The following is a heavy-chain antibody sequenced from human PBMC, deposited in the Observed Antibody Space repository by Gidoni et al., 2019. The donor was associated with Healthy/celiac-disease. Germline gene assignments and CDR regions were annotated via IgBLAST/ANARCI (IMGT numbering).Heavy chain of an antibody. D-gene: IGHD1-26*01. CDR1: GFPFSSYA. Sequence: EVQLLASGGGLVQPGGSLRLSCAASGFPFSSYAMSWVRQAPGKGLEWVSAISGSGGSTYYADSVKGRFTISRDNSKNTLYLQMNSLRAEDTAVYYCAKDQHGRYSGSYSHWGQGTLVTVSS. J-gene: IGHJ4*02. V-gene: IGHV3-23*01. CDR2: ISGSGGST. CDR3: AKDQHGRYSGSYSH.